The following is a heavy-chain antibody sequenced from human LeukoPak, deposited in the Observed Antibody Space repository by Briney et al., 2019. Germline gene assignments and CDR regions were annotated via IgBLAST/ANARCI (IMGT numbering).Heavy chain of an antibody. Sequence: PSETLSLTCTVSGGSISSYYWSWIRQPPGKGLEWMGYIYYSGSTNYNPSLKSRVTISVDTSKNQFSLKLSSVTAADTAVYYCARSPGDSRYYYYYMDVWGKGTTVTVSS. CDR2: IYYSGST. CDR1: GGSISSYY. V-gene: IGHV4-59*01. D-gene: IGHD3-10*01. CDR3: ARSPGDSRYYYYYMDV. J-gene: IGHJ6*03.